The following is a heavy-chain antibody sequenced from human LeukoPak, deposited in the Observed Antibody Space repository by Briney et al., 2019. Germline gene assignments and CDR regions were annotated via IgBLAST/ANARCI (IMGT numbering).Heavy chain of an antibody. V-gene: IGHV4-61*01. Sequence: SETLSLTCTVSGHSISSGYYWGWIRQPPGKGLEWIGYIYYSGSTNYNPSLKSRVTISVDTSKNQFSLKLSSVTAADTALYYCARQVVAAATTFDYWGQGILVTVSS. CDR1: GHSISSGYY. CDR2: IYYSGST. J-gene: IGHJ4*02. CDR3: ARQVVAAATTFDY. D-gene: IGHD2-15*01.